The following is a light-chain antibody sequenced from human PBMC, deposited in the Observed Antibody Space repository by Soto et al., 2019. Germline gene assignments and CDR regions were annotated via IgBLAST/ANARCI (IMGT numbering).Light chain of an antibody. CDR1: SSNIGNHY. J-gene: IGLJ2*01. Sequence: QSVLTQPPSASGTPGQRVTISCSGSSSNIGNHYVSWYQQLPGTAPKLLIYKNNQRPSGVPDRFSGSMSGTSASLAISGLRSEYEADYYCAAWDDSLSGLFGGGTKVTVL. CDR2: KNN. CDR3: AAWDDSLSGL. V-gene: IGLV1-47*01.